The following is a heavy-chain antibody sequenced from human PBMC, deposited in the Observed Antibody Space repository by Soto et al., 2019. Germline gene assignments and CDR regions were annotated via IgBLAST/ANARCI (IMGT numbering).Heavy chain of an antibody. CDR3: ARSTYYYGSGGMDV. CDR1: GGSISSGGYS. D-gene: IGHD3-10*01. Sequence: SETLSLTCAVSGGSISSGGYSWSWIRQPPGKGLEWIGYIYHSGSTYYNPSLKSRVTISVDRSKNQFSLKLSSVTAADTAVYYCARSTYYYGSGGMDVWGQGTTVTVS. V-gene: IGHV4-30-2*01. CDR2: IYHSGST. J-gene: IGHJ6*02.